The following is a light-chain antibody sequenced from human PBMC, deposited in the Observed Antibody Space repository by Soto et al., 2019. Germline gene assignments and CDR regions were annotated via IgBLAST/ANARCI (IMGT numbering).Light chain of an antibody. J-gene: IGKJ5*01. Sequence: EIVLTQSPPTLSLSPGERATLSCRASQIVSSYLAWYQQKPGQAPRLLIYDASNRATGIPARFSGSGSGTDFTLTISSLEPEDFAVYYCQQRSNWPPITFGQGTRLEIK. V-gene: IGKV3-11*01. CDR2: DAS. CDR3: QQRSNWPPIT. CDR1: QIVSSY.